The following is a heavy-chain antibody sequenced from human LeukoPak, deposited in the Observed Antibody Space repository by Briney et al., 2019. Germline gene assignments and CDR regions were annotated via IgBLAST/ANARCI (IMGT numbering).Heavy chain of an antibody. CDR1: GFTFSDHY. CDR3: ARYLNSGPEDF. CDR2: IKYDGRET. J-gene: IGHJ4*02. D-gene: IGHD1-26*01. V-gene: IGHV3-7*01. Sequence: PGGSLRLSCAASGFTFSDHYMDWVRQAPGKGLEWVANIKYDGRETQYVDSVKGRFTISRDNAKNSVFLQMNSLRAEDTAVYYCARYLNSGPEDFWGQGNLVTVSS.